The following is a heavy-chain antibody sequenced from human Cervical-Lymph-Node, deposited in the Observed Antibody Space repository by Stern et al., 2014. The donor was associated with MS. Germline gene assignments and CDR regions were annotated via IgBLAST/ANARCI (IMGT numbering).Heavy chain of an antibody. Sequence: MQLVQSGAEVKKPRSSVKVSCKASGDTFSSYAIHWVRQVPGQGLEWMGGITPVFGTTNYAQKFQGRVTITADKSTNTAYMELMTLRSEDTAVYYCARGGGLVGYFDYWGQGTLVSVSS. J-gene: IGHJ4*02. CDR1: GDTFSSYA. CDR3: ARGGGLVGYFDY. D-gene: IGHD1-26*01. V-gene: IGHV1-69*06. CDR2: ITPVFGTT.